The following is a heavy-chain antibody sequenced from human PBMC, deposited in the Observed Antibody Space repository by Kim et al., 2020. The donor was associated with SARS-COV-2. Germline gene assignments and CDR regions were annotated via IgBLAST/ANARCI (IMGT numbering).Heavy chain of an antibody. D-gene: IGHD6-13*01. CDR3: ARSYSSSWYNPGGNWFDP. V-gene: IGHV7-4-1*02. CDR1: GYTFTSYA. J-gene: IGHJ5*02. Sequence: ASVKVSCKASGYTFTSYAMNWVRQAPGQGLEWMGWINTNTGNPTYAQGFTGRFVFSLDTSVSTAYLQISSLKAEDTAVYYCARSYSSSWYNPGGNWFDPWGQGTLVTVSS. CDR2: INTNTGNP.